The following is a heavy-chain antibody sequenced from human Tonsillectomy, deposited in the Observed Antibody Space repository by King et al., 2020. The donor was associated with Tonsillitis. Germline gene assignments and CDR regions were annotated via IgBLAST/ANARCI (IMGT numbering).Heavy chain of an antibody. CDR3: ARDEQWLVRRFGATDY. J-gene: IGHJ4*02. Sequence: VQLVESGAEVKKPGASVKFSCKASGYTFTGYYMHWVRQAPGQGLEWMGWINPKSGGTHYAQKFQGRVTMSRETSISTAYMELTRLRSDDTAMYYCARDEQWLVRRFGATDYWGQGTLVTVSS. D-gene: IGHD6-19*01. CDR2: INPKSGGT. CDR1: GYTFTGYY. V-gene: IGHV1-2*02.